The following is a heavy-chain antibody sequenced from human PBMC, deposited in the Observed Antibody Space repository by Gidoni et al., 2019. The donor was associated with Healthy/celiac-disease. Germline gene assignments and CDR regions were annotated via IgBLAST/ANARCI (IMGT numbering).Heavy chain of an antibody. CDR1: GGSISSYY. V-gene: IGHV4-59*01. CDR2: IYYSGST. Sequence: QVQLQESGPGLVKPSETLSLTCTVSGGSISSYYWSWIRQPPGKELEWIGYIYYSGSTNYNPSLKSRVTISVDTSKNQFSLKLSSVTAADTAVYYCARGIQSPFHYSMDVWGQGTTVTVSS. J-gene: IGHJ6*02. D-gene: IGHD5-18*01. CDR3: ARGIQSPFHYSMDV.